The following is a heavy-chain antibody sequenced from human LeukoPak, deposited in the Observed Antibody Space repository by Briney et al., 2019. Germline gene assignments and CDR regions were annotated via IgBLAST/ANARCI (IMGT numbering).Heavy chain of an antibody. J-gene: IGHJ4*02. CDR1: GGSISRYY. CDR2: IYYSGST. Sequence: SETLSLTCTVAGGSISRYYWSWIRQPPGKGLEWIGYIYYSGSTNYNPYLKSRFTISVDTSKNQFSLKLSSVTAADTAVYYCARLGDSSGYYSPFDYWGQGTLVTVSS. V-gene: IGHV4-59*08. D-gene: IGHD3-22*01. CDR3: ARLGDSSGYYSPFDY.